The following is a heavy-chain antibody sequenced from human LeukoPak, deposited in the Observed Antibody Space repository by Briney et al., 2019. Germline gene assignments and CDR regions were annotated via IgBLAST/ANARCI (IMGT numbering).Heavy chain of an antibody. D-gene: IGHD1-1*01. J-gene: IGHJ5*02. CDR1: GLTFSIYW. CDR3: ARDKGGTGTNWFDP. V-gene: IGHV3-7*01. CDR2: IKQDGSEK. Sequence: HPGGSLILSCAASGLTFSIYWMTWVRQAPGKGLEGVANIKQDGSEKYYVDSVKGRFTISRDNAKNSLYLQMNSLRAEDTAVYYCARDKGGTGTNWFDPWGQGTLVTVPS.